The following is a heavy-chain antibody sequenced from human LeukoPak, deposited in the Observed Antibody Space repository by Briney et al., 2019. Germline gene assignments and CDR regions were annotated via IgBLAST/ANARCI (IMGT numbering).Heavy chain of an antibody. V-gene: IGHV3-30*18. CDR1: GFTFTTFG. D-gene: IGHD1/OR15-1a*01. CDR2: ISPHGNIE. Sequence: QPGRSLRLSCAASGFTFTTFGIHWVRQAPGKGLEWVAAISPHGNIEYYTDSVKGRFTISRDNSKNMIYLQMNSQRGEDSAVYYCAKINNNDDYWGQGNLVTVSS. J-gene: IGHJ4*02. CDR3: AKINNNDDY.